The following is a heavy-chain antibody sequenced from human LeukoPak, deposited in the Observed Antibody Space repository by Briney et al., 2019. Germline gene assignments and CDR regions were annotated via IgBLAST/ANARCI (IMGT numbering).Heavy chain of an antibody. CDR1: GGSISSGGYS. V-gene: IGHV4-30-2*01. Sequence: PSQTLSLTCAVSGGSISSGGYSWSWIRQPPGKGLEWIGYIYHSGSTYYNPSLKSRVTISVDRSKNQFSLKLSSVTAADTAVYYCATGSRTDFDYWGQGTLVTVSS. CDR2: IYHSGST. J-gene: IGHJ4*02. D-gene: IGHD1-14*01. CDR3: ATGSRTDFDY.